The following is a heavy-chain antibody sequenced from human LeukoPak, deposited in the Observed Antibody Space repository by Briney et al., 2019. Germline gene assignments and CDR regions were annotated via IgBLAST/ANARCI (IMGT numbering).Heavy chain of an antibody. V-gene: IGHV4-39*01. Sequence: SETLSLTCTASGGSVGTSNYYWAWIRQPPGKGLEWIGTIHYSGSTFYNPSLKSRVTISVDTSKNQFSLKLSSVTAADTAVYYCARLGGYYDPPGYWGQGTLVTVSS. D-gene: IGHD3-22*01. CDR1: GGSVGTSNYY. CDR2: IHYSGST. CDR3: ARLGGYYDPPGY. J-gene: IGHJ4*02.